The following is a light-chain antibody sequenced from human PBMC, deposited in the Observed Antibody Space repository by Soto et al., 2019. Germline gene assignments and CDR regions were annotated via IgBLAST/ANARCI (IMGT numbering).Light chain of an antibody. Sequence: DIQMTQSPSSLSASVGDRVTITCRASQGISNYLAWYQQKPGKVPKLLIYAASTLQSGVPSRFSGGGSGTDFTLPISGLQPEDVAPYYCQKYNSAPRTFGPGTKVDI. V-gene: IGKV1-27*01. J-gene: IGKJ3*01. CDR2: AAS. CDR1: QGISNY. CDR3: QKYNSAPRT.